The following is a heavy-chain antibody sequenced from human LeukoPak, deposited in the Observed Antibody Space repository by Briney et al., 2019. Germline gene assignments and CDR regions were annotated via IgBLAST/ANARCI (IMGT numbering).Heavy chain of an antibody. D-gene: IGHD2-21*02. V-gene: IGHV3-23*01. CDR1: GFTFSSYA. CDR2: ISGNGGTT. CDR3: AKDRIGCSGDCFSDTETFQN. Sequence: PGGSLRLSCVGSGFTFSSYAMNWVRQAPGKGLEWVSGISGNGGTTYYPDSVKGRFTISRDNSRNTLYLQMNSLRGDDTAVYYCAKDRIGCSGDCFSDTETFQNWGQGILVTVSS. J-gene: IGHJ1*01.